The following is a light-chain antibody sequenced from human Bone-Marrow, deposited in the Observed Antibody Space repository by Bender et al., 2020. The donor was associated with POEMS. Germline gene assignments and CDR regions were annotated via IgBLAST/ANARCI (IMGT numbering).Light chain of an antibody. Sequence: QSALTQPASVSGSPGQSITISCTGTNSDVGNYKLVSWYQLFPGKAPRLIIFEDTKRPSGVSNRFSGSKSGNTASLTISGVQAEDEADYYCCAYAGRGLYMFGGGTKLTVL. CDR3: CAYAGRGLYM. J-gene: IGLJ3*02. CDR1: NSDVGNYKL. V-gene: IGLV2-23*01. CDR2: EDT.